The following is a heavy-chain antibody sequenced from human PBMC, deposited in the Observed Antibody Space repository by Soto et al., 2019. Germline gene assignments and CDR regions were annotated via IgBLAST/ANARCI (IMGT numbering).Heavy chain of an antibody. J-gene: IGHJ4*02. CDR1: GFTFSLYG. D-gene: IGHD4-4*01. Sequence: QVQLVESGGDVIHSGKSLRLSCAVSGFTFSLYGMHWIRQAPGKGLEWVAFISYEGRNKYYADSVKGRFTISRDNSKNTVSLHMDSLRPEDTAVYYCAKGRDSTLLRWQYFDNWGQGTQVPVSS. CDR2: ISYEGRNK. V-gene: IGHV3-30*18. CDR3: AKGRDSTLLRWQYFDN.